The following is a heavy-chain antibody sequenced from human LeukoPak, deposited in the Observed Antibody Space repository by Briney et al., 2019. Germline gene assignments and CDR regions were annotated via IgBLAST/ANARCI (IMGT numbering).Heavy chain of an antibody. Sequence: GGPRTLSWAASGVAFSDFSMNWVRQAPGKGLEGVANIRGRGSGMGRGTYYADSVQGRFTISRDNAKISLYLQLNSLRAEDTAFYYCARDDNWEFDYWGQGARVTVSS. CDR2: IRGRGSGM. J-gene: IGHJ4*02. CDR1: GVAFSDFS. D-gene: IGHD1-1*01. CDR3: ARDDNWEFDY. V-gene: IGHV3-21*05.